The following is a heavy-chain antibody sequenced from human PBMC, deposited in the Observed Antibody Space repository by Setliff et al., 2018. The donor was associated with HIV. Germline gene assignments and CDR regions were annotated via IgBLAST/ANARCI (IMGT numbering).Heavy chain of an antibody. CDR3: AKRTFGSGRLDP. CDR1: SGSISSYY. D-gene: IGHD3-16*01. CDR2: IYTSGST. J-gene: IGHJ5*02. Sequence: SETLSLTCIVSSGSISSYYWTWIRQPPGKGLEWIGYIYTSGSTNYNPSLKSRVTISVDTSKNQFSLKLSSVTAADTAVYYCAKRTFGSGRLDPWGQGTLVTVSS. V-gene: IGHV4-4*08.